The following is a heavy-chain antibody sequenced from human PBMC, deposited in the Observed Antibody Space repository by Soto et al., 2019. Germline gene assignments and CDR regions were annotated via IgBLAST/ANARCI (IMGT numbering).Heavy chain of an antibody. J-gene: IGHJ4*02. CDR2: INPTGGST. CDR3: ASAAEAGYGSASYSYPYLDY. V-gene: IGHV1-46*01. CDR1: GYTFTSCY. Sequence: KVSSWTFGYTFTSCYMHWVRRAPAQEREGRGGINPTGGSTSYRPKFQSRVTISRDTSTRTVYMKLSSLRSEDTAVYYCASAAEAGYGSASYSYPYLDYWGQGTMVTVSS. D-gene: IGHD3-10*01.